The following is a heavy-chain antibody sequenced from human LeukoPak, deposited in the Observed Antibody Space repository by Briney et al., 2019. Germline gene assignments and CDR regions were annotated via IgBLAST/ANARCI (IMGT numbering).Heavy chain of an antibody. Sequence: GGSLRLSCAVSGFAFGSEAMSWLRQSPARGREWVASISPGGETTYYADYVKGRFTISRDNSNNSLFVQMNSLRAEDTAVYFCAKSRSGSANSALQIFDNWGQGTLVTVSS. J-gene: IGHJ4*02. CDR3: AKSRSGSANSALQIFDN. V-gene: IGHV3-23*01. CDR1: GFAFGSEA. D-gene: IGHD2-15*01. CDR2: ISPGGETT.